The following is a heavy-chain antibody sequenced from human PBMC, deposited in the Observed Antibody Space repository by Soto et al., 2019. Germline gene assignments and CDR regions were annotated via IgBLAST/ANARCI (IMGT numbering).Heavy chain of an antibody. CDR1: GFNFNTYA. J-gene: IGHJ4*02. CDR3: ASEFCSGGSCYSRIFDY. D-gene: IGHD2-15*01. V-gene: IGHV3-21*04. CDR2: ISSGSDYL. Sequence: GGSLRLSCAAFGFNFNTYAMRWVRQSPGKGLEWVAFISSGSDYLYYADSVKGRFTVSRDNAKSSLYLQMNSLTDDDTALYYCASEFCSGGSCYSRIFDYWGQGSLVTVSS.